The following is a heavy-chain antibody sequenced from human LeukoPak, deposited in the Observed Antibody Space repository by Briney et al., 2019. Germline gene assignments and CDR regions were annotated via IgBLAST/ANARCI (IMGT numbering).Heavy chain of an antibody. J-gene: IGHJ5*02. CDR2: MYYTGSS. D-gene: IGHD4-17*01. CDR1: GGSISSTRYY. V-gene: IGHV4-39*07. CDR3: ARGTAVSPRQAFDP. Sequence: NPSETLSLTCSVSGGSISSTRYYWGWIRQPPGKGLDWIGSMYYTGSSYYNPSLKSRVTISADTSKNQFSLKMSSVTAADTAVYYCARGTAVSPRQAFDPWGQGTLVTVSP.